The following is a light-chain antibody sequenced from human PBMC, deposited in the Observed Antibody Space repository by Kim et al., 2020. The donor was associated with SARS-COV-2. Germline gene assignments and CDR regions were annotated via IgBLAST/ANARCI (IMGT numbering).Light chain of an antibody. CDR1: QSLVYRDGLNY. Sequence: QPASNTCRSSQSLVYRDGLNYMSWFQQRPGQSPRRLIFRVSNRGSGVPDKFSGSGSGTEFTLKISSVEAEDVGVYYCMQGTHWPYTFGQGTKLEI. CDR3: MQGTHWPYT. J-gene: IGKJ2*01. CDR2: RVS. V-gene: IGKV2-30*01.